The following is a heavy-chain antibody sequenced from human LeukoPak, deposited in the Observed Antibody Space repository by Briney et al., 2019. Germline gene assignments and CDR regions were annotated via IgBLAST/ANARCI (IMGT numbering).Heavy chain of an antibody. CDR2: ISSSSTYI. CDR1: GFTFSSYR. D-gene: IGHD6-19*01. J-gene: IGHJ3*02. V-gene: IGHV3-21*01. CDR3: ASLVGSSGWYELDAFDI. Sequence: GGSLRLSCAASGFTFSSYRMNWVRQDPGKGLEWVSSISSSSTYIYYADSVKGRFTISRDNAKNSLYLQMNSLRAEDTAVYYCASLVGSSGWYELDAFDIWGTRTTVSASS.